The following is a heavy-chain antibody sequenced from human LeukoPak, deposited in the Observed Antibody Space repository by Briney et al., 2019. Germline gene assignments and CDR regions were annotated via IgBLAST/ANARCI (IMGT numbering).Heavy chain of an antibody. CDR1: GFTFSIYS. J-gene: IGHJ3*02. CDR3: ARGRSITLLRGVAMSDGFDI. D-gene: IGHD3-10*01. CDR2: IDTSGSYI. Sequence: GGSLRLSCAASGFTFSIYSTNVVRQAPWKGLEWVSFIDTSGSYIYYGDSVKGRVTISRDNAKNSLYLQMNGLRAEDTAVYYCARGRSITLLRGVAMSDGFDIWGQGAMVTVSS. V-gene: IGHV3-21*01.